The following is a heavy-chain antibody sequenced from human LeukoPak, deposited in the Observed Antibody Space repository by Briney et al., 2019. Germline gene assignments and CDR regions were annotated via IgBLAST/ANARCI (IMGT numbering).Heavy chain of an antibody. D-gene: IGHD5-24*01. CDR2: ISSSSSYI. CDR1: GFTFSSYS. V-gene: IGHV3-21*01. J-gene: IGHJ4*02. Sequence: PGGSRRLSCAASGFTFSSYSMNWVRQAPGKGLEWVSSISSSSSYIYYADSVKGRFTISRDNAKNSLYLQMNSLRAEDTAVYYCARDLDSDGLFDYWGQGTLVTVSS. CDR3: ARDLDSDGLFDY.